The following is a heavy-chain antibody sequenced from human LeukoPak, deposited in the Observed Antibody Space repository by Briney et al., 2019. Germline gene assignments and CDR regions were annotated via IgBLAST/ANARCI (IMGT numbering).Heavy chain of an antibody. J-gene: IGHJ4*02. Sequence: PGGSLRLSCAASGFTFSNYAMHWVRQAPGKGLEYVSAISSNGGSTYYANSVKGRFTISRDNSKNTLYLQMGSLRAEDMAVYYCARGPDYDSSWDRRYYFDYWGQGTLVTVSS. D-gene: IGHD3-22*01. CDR1: GFTFSNYA. V-gene: IGHV3-64*01. CDR3: ARGPDYDSSWDRRYYFDY. CDR2: ISSNGGST.